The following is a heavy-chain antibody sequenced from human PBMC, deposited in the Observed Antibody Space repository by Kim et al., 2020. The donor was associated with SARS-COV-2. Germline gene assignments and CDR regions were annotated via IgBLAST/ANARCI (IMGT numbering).Heavy chain of an antibody. J-gene: IGHJ6*02. CDR1: GFTFVNYA. D-gene: IGHD3-9*01. CDR2: ISGDGGRT. V-gene: IGHV3-43*02. Sequence: GGSLRLSCAASGFTFVNYAMHWVRQVPGKGLEWVSLISGDGGRTYYAGSVRGRFTISRDNIKNSFYLQMNDLRIEDTALYYCARWDGDTTGYYYHGLDVWGQGTTVAVSS. CDR3: ARWDGDTTGYYYHGLDV.